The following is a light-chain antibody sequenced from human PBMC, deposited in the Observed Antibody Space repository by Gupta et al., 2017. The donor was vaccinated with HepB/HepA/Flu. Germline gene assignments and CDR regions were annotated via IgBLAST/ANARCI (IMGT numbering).Light chain of an antibody. CDR1: QSVSSTY. CDR3: QQYGSELSMFT. CDR2: GAS. J-gene: IGKJ3*01. V-gene: IGKV3-20*01. Sequence: EIVLTQSPGTLSLSPGERAILSCRASQSVSSTYLAWYQQKPGQAPRLLIYGASNRATGIPDRFSGSGVGTDFTLTISRREPEDFAVYFCQQYGSELSMFTFGHGTKVDIK.